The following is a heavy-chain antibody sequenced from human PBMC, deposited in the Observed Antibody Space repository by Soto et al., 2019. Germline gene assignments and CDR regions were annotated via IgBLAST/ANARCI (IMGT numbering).Heavy chain of an antibody. D-gene: IGHD4-4*01. CDR3: ASAPGGDSNYGWGTDYYYYGMDV. V-gene: IGHV3-33*01. Sequence: QVQLVESGGGVVQPGRSLRLSCAASGFTFSSYGMHWVRQAPGKGLEWVAVIWYDGSNKYYADSVKGRFTLSRDNSKTTLYLQMNSLRAEDTAVYYCASAPGGDSNYGWGTDYYYYGMDVWGQGTTVTVSS. CDR1: GFTFSSYG. J-gene: IGHJ6*02. CDR2: IWYDGSNK.